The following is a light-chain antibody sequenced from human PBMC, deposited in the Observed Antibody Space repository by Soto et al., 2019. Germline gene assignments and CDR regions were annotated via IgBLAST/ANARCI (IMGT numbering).Light chain of an antibody. Sequence: EIVMTQSPASLSVSPGDGATLSCRASQSVASNVAWYQQKPGQGPRLLIHGASTRAVGVPATFSGSGSGTYFTLTISSLQSEDFAVYHCQQYHNWPPQYTFGQGTKLQIK. CDR1: QSVASN. J-gene: IGKJ2*01. CDR3: QQYHNWPPQYT. V-gene: IGKV3-15*01. CDR2: GAS.